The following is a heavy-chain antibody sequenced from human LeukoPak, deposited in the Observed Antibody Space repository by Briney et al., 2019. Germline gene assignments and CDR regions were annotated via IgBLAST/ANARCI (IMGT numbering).Heavy chain of an antibody. CDR1: GGSISSGSYY. V-gene: IGHV4-61*02. Sequence: SETLSLTCTVSGGSISSGSYYWSWIRQPAGKGLEWIGRIYTSGSTNYNPSLKSRVTISVDTSKNQFSLKLSSMTAADTAVYYCARSAHSYNWNDVSYYYYYMDVWGKGTTVTISS. CDR2: IYTSGST. J-gene: IGHJ6*03. CDR3: ARSAHSYNWNDVSYYYYYMDV. D-gene: IGHD1-1*01.